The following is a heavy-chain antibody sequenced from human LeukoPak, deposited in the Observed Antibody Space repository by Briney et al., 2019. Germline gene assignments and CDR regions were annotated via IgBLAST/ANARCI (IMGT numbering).Heavy chain of an antibody. D-gene: IGHD1-1*01. CDR2: ISYYNCNT. J-gene: IGHJ6*03. Sequence: VASVRVSCKASGYTFSSYGISAGREGPGEGGEWMGWISYYNCNTNIAQKLQGRVTMTTDTSTSTAYMDLRSLRADDTAVYYCARLEGYYYNYMDVWGKGTTVTVSS. V-gene: IGHV1-18*01. CDR1: GYTFSSYG. CDR3: ARLEGYYYNYMDV.